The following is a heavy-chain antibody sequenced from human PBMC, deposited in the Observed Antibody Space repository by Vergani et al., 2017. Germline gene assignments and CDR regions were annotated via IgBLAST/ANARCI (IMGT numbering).Heavy chain of an antibody. Sequence: EVQLLESGGGLVQPGGSLRLSCAASGFTFSSYWMHWVRQAPGKGLVWVSRINSDGSSTSYADSVKGRFTISRDNAKNTLYLQMNSLRAEDTAVYYCAREIAVAGVFWFDPWGQGTLVTVSS. CDR3: AREIAVAGVFWFDP. CDR2: INSDGSST. CDR1: GFTFSSYW. D-gene: IGHD6-19*01. J-gene: IGHJ5*02. V-gene: IGHV3-74*01.